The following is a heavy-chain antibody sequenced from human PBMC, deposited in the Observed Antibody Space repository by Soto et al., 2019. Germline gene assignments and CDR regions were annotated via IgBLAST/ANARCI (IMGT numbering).Heavy chain of an antibody. V-gene: IGHV1-2*02. D-gene: IGHD3-3*01. CDR3: ARALTRFLDRIRENYYYGMDV. J-gene: IGHJ6*02. CDR1: GHSFSAYY. CDR2: INPTSSET. Sequence: QVQLVQSGAEVKKPGASVKVSCKPSGHSFSAYYMHWVRQAPGQGLEWMGWINPTSSETKYAQKFQGRVTMTRERSIRPVYMELSSLRSDDTAVYYCARALTRFLDRIRENYYYGMDVWGQGTTVTVSS.